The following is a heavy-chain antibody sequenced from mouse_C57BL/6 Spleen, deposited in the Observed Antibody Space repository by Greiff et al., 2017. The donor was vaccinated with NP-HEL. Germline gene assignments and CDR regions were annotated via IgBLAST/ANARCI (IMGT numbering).Heavy chain of an antibody. V-gene: IGHV14-4*01. CDR2: IDPENGAT. CDR3: TTNYYGSREGCDY. CDR1: GFNIKDDY. Sequence: EVQLQQSGAELVRPGASVKLSCTASGFNIKDDYMHWVKQRPEQGLEWIGWIDPENGATEYASKFQGKATITADTSSNTAYLQLSSLTSEDTAVYYCTTNYYGSREGCDYWGQGTTLTVSS. D-gene: IGHD1-1*01. J-gene: IGHJ2*01.